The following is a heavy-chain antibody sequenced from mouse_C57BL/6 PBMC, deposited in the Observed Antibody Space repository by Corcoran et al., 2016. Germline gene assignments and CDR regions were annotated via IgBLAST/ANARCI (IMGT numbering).Heavy chain of an antibody. CDR3: ARERDGYSYYYAMDY. CDR2: INPNNGGT. V-gene: IGHV1-26*01. J-gene: IGHJ4*01. CDR1: GYTFTDYY. Sequence: EVRLQQSGPELVKPGASVKISCKASGYTFTDYYMNWVKQSHGKSLEWIGDINPNNGGTSYNQKFKGKATLTVDKSSSTAYMELRSLTSEDSAVYYCARERDGYSYYYAMDYWGQGTSVTVSS. D-gene: IGHD2-3*01.